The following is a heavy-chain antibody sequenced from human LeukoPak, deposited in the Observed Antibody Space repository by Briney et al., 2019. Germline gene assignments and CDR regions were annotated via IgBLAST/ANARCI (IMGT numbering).Heavy chain of an antibody. CDR3: ARGPISYCGGDCYFSYYFDY. CDR1: GGSISSYY. D-gene: IGHD2-21*01. V-gene: IGHV4-4*07. CDR2: IYTSGST. Sequence: SETLSLTCTVSGGSISSYYWSWIRQPAGKGLEWIGRIYTSGSTNYNPSLKSRVTMSVDTSKNQFSLKLSSVTAADTAVYYCARGPISYCGGDCYFSYYFDYWGQGTLVTVSS. J-gene: IGHJ4*02.